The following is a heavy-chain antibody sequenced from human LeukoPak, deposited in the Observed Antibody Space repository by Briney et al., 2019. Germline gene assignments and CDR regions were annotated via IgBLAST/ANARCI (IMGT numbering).Heavy chain of an antibody. CDR2: INAGKGNT. V-gene: IGHV1-3*01. Sequence: VASVKVSCKASEYTFSSYSIHWVRQAPGQRLEWMGWINAGKGNTKYSQKLQGRVTITGDTSASTAYMELSSLRSEDTAVYYCARGSCSSTSCFMDVWGQGTTVTVSS. J-gene: IGHJ6*02. D-gene: IGHD2-2*01. CDR1: EYTFSSYS. CDR3: ARGSCSSTSCFMDV.